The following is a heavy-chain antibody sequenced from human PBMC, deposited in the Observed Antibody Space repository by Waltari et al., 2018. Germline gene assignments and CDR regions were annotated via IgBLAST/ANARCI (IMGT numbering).Heavy chain of an antibody. CDR1: GFTIDDYG. CDR3: ARYPAFLDGGDYVYFDL. Sequence: EVQLVESGGGVVRPGGSLRLSCAASGFTIDDYGMTWVRQETGKGLGWVSASNVNGETRSYEDHVKGRFTISRDNAKNSLYLEMKNLRAEDTAIYYCARYPAFLDGGDYVYFDLWGRGTRVSVSA. J-gene: IGHJ2*01. D-gene: IGHD4-17*01. CDR2: SNVNGETR. V-gene: IGHV3-20*04.